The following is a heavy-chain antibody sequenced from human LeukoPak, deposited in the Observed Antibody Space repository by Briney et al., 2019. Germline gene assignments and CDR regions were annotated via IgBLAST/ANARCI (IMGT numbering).Heavy chain of an antibody. J-gene: IGHJ3*02. CDR2: FYYSGIT. D-gene: IGHD3/OR15-3a*01. Sequence: SETLSLTCTVSGGSITSSDYYWDWIRQPTGKELEWIGNFYYSGITYYNPSLRSRVTISVDTSKNQFSLKLSSVTAADTAVYYCARLHDFYAFDIWGQGTMVTVSS. CDR3: ARLHDFYAFDI. V-gene: IGHV4-39*01. CDR1: GGSITSSDYY.